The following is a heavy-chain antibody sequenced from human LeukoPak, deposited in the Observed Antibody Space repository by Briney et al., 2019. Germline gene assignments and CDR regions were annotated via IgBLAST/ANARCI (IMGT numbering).Heavy chain of an antibody. CDR3: ARAFSLDYYCSGSPSNWFDP. J-gene: IGHJ5*02. D-gene: IGHD3-10*01. V-gene: IGHV3-21*01. CDR2: ISSSSSYI. CDR1: GFTFSSYS. Sequence: GGSLRLSCAASGFTFSSYSMNWVRQAPGKGLEWVSSISSSSSYIYYADSVKGRFTISRDNAKNSLYLQMNSLRAEGTAVYYCARAFSLDYYCSGSPSNWFDPGGQGTLVTVSS.